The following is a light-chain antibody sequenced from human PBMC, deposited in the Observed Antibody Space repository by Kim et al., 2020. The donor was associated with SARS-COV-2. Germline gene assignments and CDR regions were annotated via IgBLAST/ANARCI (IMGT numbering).Light chain of an antibody. CDR3: QVWDSSSDHPV. CDR2: YDS. CDR1: NIGSKS. J-gene: IGLJ3*02. Sequence: APGKAARITCGGNNIGSKSVHWYQQKPGQAPVLVIYYDSDRPSGIPERFSGSNSGNTATLTISRVEAGDEADYYCQVWDSSSDHPVFGGGNQLTVL. V-gene: IGLV3-21*04.